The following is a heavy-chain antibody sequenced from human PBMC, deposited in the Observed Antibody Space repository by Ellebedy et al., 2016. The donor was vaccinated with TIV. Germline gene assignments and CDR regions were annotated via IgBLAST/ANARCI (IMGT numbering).Heavy chain of an antibody. Sequence: PGGSLRLSCKGSGYSFTSYWIGWVRQMPGKGLEWMGIIYPGDSDTRYSPSFQGQVTISADKSISTAYLQWSSLKASDTAMYYCAREAYSPTLLVPLYGMDVWGQGTTVTVSS. V-gene: IGHV5-51*01. J-gene: IGHJ6*02. D-gene: IGHD6-13*01. CDR1: GYSFTSYW. CDR3: AREAYSPTLLVPLYGMDV. CDR2: IYPGDSDT.